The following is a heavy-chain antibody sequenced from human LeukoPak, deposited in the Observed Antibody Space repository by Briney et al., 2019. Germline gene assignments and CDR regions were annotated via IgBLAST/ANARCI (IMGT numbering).Heavy chain of an antibody. Sequence: PSETLSLTCTVSGYSINSGYYGGWIRQPPGKGLEWIGSFYHSGRMYYNPSLKSRVTISVDTSKNQFSLRLNSVTAADTAVYYCARVLVRGGDWFDPWGQGTLVSVSS. CDR3: ARVLVRGGDWFDP. V-gene: IGHV4-38-2*02. CDR2: FYHSGRM. D-gene: IGHD3-10*01. J-gene: IGHJ5*02. CDR1: GYSINSGYY.